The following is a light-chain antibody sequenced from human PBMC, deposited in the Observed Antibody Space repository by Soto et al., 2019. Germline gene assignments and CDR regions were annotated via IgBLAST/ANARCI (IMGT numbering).Light chain of an antibody. CDR2: DVS. CDR1: SSDVGGYKY. V-gene: IGLV2-14*03. Sequence: QSALTQPASVSGSPGQSITISGTGSSSDVGGYKYDSWYQQHPGKAPKLIIYDVSNRPSGVSNRSSGSKSGNTAFLTISGLQDEDEDYYYCNTYTSSNNRLFGGGTKLTV. CDR3: NTYTSSNNRL. J-gene: IGLJ2*01.